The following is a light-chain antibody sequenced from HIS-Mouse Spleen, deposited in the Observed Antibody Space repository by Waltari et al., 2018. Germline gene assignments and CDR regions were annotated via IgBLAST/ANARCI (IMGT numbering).Light chain of an antibody. V-gene: IGLV2-23*01. CDR1: RRHVGRDTL. Sequence: QSALTQPASVSGSTGQSLTISRTGTRRHVGRDTLGSWYQQHPGKAPKPMIYEGSKRPSGVSNRFSGSKSGNTTSLTISGLQAEDEADYYCCSYAGSSTWVFGGGTKLTVL. CDR2: EGS. J-gene: IGLJ3*02. CDR3: CSYAGSSTWV.